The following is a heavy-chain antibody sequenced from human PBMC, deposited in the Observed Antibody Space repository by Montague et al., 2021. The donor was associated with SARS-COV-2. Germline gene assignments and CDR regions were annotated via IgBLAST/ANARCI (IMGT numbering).Heavy chain of an antibody. V-gene: IGHV4-30-4*01. CDR3: ARIGGWAGAF. D-gene: IGHD6-19*01. CDR2: TYSNDRT. J-gene: IGHJ4*02. Sequence: SQTLSLTCTVSGGSISSGDYFWNWIRQTPGKGLEWIGYTYSNDRTKYTPSLESRVSISVDMSKNQLSLKLSSVTAADTAVYYCARIGGWAGAFWGQGTLVTVSS. CDR1: GGSISSGDYF.